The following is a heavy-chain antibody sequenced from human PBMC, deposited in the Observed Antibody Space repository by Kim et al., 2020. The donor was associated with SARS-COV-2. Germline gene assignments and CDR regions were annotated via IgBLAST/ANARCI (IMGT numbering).Heavy chain of an antibody. D-gene: IGHD3-10*01. CDR3: AKDLHYGSGSYLDY. J-gene: IGHJ4*02. Sequence: ADSVKGRFTISRDNAKNSLYLQMNSLRAEDTALYYCAKDLHYGSGSYLDYWGQGTLVTVSS. V-gene: IGHV3-9*01.